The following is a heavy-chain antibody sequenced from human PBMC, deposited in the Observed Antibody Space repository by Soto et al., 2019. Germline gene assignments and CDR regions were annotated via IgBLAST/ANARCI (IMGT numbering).Heavy chain of an antibody. Sequence: SETLSLTCTVSGGSISRSTYYWGWIRQPPGKGLEWIGSIYYSGSTYYRPSLKSRVTISVDTSKNQFSLKLSSVTAADTAVYYCATTYYYDSSGPEPSDYFFDYWGRGTLVTVSS. CDR1: GGSISRSTYY. CDR3: ATTYYYDSSGPEPSDYFFDY. CDR2: IYYSGST. J-gene: IGHJ4*02. V-gene: IGHV4-39*01. D-gene: IGHD3-22*01.